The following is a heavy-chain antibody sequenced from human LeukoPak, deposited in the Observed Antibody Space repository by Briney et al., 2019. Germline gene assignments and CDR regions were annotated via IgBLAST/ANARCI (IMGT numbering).Heavy chain of an antibody. Sequence: SETLSLTCTVSGGSISSYYWSWIRQPPGKGLGWIGYIYYSGSTNCNPSLKSRVTISVDTSKNQFSLKLSSVTAADTAVYYCARRDGGEYDSSGSFDYWGQGTLVTVSS. J-gene: IGHJ4*02. CDR3: ARRDGGEYDSSGSFDY. V-gene: IGHV4-59*08. CDR2: IYYSGST. CDR1: GGSISSYY. D-gene: IGHD3-22*01.